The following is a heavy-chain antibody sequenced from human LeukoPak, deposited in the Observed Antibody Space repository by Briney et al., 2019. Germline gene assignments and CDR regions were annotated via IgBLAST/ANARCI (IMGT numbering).Heavy chain of an antibody. Sequence: PGGSLRLSCAASGFTFSSYGMHWVRQAPGKGLEWVAFIRYDGSNKYYADSVKGRFTISRDNSKNTLYLHVNSLRPEDTAVYYCARGPHGDNGLWFDPWGQGTLVTVSS. CDR2: IRYDGSNK. D-gene: IGHD4-17*01. J-gene: IGHJ5*02. CDR1: GFTFSSYG. CDR3: ARGPHGDNGLWFDP. V-gene: IGHV3-30*02.